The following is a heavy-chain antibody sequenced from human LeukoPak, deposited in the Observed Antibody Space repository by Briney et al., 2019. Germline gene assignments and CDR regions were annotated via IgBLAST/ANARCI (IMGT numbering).Heavy chain of an antibody. CDR2: ISSSSSTI. CDR3: AREYGSGSADAFDI. V-gene: IGHV3-48*04. CDR1: GFTFSSYS. Sequence: GGSLRLSCAASGFTFSSYSMNWVRQAPGKGLEWVSYISSSSSTIYYADSVKGRFTISRDNAKNSLYLQLNSLRAEDTAVYYCAREYGSGSADAFDIWGQGTMVTVSS. D-gene: IGHD3-10*01. J-gene: IGHJ3*02.